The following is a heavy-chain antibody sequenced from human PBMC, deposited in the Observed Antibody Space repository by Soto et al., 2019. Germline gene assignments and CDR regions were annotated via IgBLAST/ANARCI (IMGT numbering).Heavy chain of an antibody. Sequence: EVQLVESGGGLVKPGGSLRLSCAASGFSFTKAWMNWVRQAPGKGLEWVGRIRTYSEGERTDYSAPVKGRFSISRDDSKNTLYLQMNSLKIEDTAVYYCITGSDEGYWGQGALVTVSS. V-gene: IGHV3-15*07. CDR3: ITGSDEGY. CDR2: IRTYSEGERT. CDR1: GFSFTKAW. J-gene: IGHJ4*02. D-gene: IGHD1-26*01.